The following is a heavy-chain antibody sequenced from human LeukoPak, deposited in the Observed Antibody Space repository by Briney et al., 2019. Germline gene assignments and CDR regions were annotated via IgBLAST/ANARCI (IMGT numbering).Heavy chain of an antibody. V-gene: IGHV1-8*03. J-gene: IGHJ4*02. CDR1: GYTFTIYD. CDR2: MNPNSGNT. D-gene: IGHD2-2*01. CDR3: ARAGYCSSTNCYFYDY. Sequence: ASVKVSYKASGYTFTIYDINWVRQATGQGLEWMGGMNPNSGNTGYAQKFQGRVTITRNTSRSTAYMELTSLRSEDTAVYYCARAGYCSSTNCYFYDYWGQGTLVTVSS.